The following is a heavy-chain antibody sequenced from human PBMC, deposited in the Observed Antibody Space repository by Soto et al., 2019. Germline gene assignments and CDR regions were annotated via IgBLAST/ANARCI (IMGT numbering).Heavy chain of an antibody. CDR2: ISSSSSYI. CDR3: ATTVTANGAFDI. D-gene: IGHD4-17*01. J-gene: IGHJ3*02. V-gene: IGHV3-21*01. CDR1: GFTFSSYS. Sequence: EVQLVESGGGLVKPGGSLRLSCAASGFTFSSYSMNWVRQAPGKGLEWVSSISSSSSYIYYAYSVKGRFTISRDNAKNSLYLQMNSLRAEDTAVYYCATTVTANGAFDIWGQGTMVTVSS.